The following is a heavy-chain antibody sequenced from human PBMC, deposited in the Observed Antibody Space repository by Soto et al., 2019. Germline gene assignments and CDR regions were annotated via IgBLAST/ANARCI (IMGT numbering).Heavy chain of an antibody. CDR1: GFTFSNYA. Sequence: EVQVLESGGDLVQPGGSLRLSCAASGFTFSNYAMNWVRQAPGKGLEWVSAISASAGSTYYADSVKGRFTISRDSSKNALYLQMNSLRAEDTAVYYCAEGALTRGAYYLDYWGQGALVTVSS. CDR3: AEGALTRGAYYLDY. V-gene: IGHV3-23*01. J-gene: IGHJ4*02. CDR2: ISASAGST. D-gene: IGHD3-10*01.